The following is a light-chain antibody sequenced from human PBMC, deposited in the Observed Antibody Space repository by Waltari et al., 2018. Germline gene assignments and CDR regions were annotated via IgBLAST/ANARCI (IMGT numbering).Light chain of an antibody. J-gene: IGKJ1*01. V-gene: IGKV3-20*01. Sequence: EIVLTQSPGILSLSPGERDTLSCRASQSVGKYLAWYQQKPCQAPRLLIYDASSRASGIPDRFSGSGSGTDFSLTISRLEPEDFAVYYCQKYVSLPATFGQGTRVEVK. CDR1: QSVGKY. CDR2: DAS. CDR3: QKYVSLPAT.